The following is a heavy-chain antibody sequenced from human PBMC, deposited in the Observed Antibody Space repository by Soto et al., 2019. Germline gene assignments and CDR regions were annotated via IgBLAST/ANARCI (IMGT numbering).Heavy chain of an antibody. J-gene: IGHJ6*02. Sequence: PGGSLRLSCAASGFTFSSYGMHWVRQAPGKGLEWVAVISYDGSNKYYADSVKGRFTISRDNSKNTLYLQMNSLRAEDTAVYYCAKDLGIGDTAMDYYYYYGMDVWGQGTTVTVSS. CDR3: AKDLGIGDTAMDYYYYYGMDV. CDR2: ISYDGSNK. V-gene: IGHV3-30*18. D-gene: IGHD5-18*01. CDR1: GFTFSSYG.